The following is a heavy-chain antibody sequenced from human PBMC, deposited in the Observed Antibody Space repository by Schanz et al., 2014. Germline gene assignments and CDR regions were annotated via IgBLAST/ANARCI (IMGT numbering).Heavy chain of an antibody. CDR1: GGSISNYY. Sequence: QVQLQESGPGLVKPSETLSLTCTVSGGSISNYYWSWIRQPPGKGLEWIGYIYYSGSTNYNPSLKSRVTISVDTSKNQFSLKLSSVTAADTAVYYCARAEINSGYARYYYGMDVWGQGTTXTVSS. J-gene: IGHJ6*02. D-gene: IGHD5-12*01. V-gene: IGHV4-59*01. CDR2: IYYSGST. CDR3: ARAEINSGYARYYYGMDV.